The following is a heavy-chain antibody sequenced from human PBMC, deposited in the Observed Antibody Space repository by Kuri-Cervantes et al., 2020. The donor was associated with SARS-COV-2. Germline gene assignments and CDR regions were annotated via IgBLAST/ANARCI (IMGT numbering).Heavy chain of an antibody. CDR3: ARDSAGTDYYYYMDV. D-gene: IGHD6-13*01. V-gene: IGHV4-61*08. Sequence: SETLSLTCAVSGGSISSGGYSWSWIRQPPGKGLEWIGYIYYSGSTNYNPSLKSRVTISVDTSKNQFSLKLSSVTAADTAVYYCARDSAGTDYYYYMDVWGKGTTVTVSS. CDR1: GGSISSGGYS. J-gene: IGHJ6*03. CDR2: IYYSGST.